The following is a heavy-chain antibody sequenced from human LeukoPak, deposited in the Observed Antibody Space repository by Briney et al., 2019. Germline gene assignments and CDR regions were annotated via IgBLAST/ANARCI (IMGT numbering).Heavy chain of an antibody. V-gene: IGHV3-7*01. J-gene: IGHJ4*02. CDR3: ARYKPQYRWDLYYFGY. CDR2: MKQDGSER. D-gene: IGHD1-1*01. Sequence: GGSLRLSCAASGFTLSSYWMSWVRQAPGKGLEWVANMKQDGSERYYVDSVKGRFTISRDNAKNSLYLEMNSLRAEDTSVYYCARYKPQYRWDLYYFGYWGQGTLVTVSS. CDR1: GFTLSSYW.